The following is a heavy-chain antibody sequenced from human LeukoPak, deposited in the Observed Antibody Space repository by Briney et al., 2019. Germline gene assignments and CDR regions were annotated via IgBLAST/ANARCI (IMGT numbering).Heavy chain of an antibody. CDR1: GFTFSRYW. CDR3: AREDTVRGLMGYYYYGMDV. D-gene: IGHD3-10*01. CDR2: IKQEGSEK. Sequence: PGGSLRLSCAASGFTFSRYWMSWVRQAPGKGLEWVANIKQEGSEKYYVDSVKGRFTISRDNAKNSLYLQMNSLRAEDTAVYYCAREDTVRGLMGYYYYGMDVWGQGTTVTVSS. J-gene: IGHJ6*02. V-gene: IGHV3-7*01.